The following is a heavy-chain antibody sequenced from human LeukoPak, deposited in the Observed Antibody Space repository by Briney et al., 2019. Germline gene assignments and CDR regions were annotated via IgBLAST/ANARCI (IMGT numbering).Heavy chain of an antibody. J-gene: IGHJ4*02. D-gene: IGHD3-22*01. Sequence: ASVKVSCKASGYTFTGYYMHWVRQAPGQGLEWMGWINPNSGGTNYAQKFQGRVTMTRDTSISTAYMELSRLRSDDTAVYYCASSEPSYDSSGYYYSFDYWGQGTLVTVSS. CDR3: ASSEPSYDSSGYYYSFDY. CDR1: GYTFTGYY. V-gene: IGHV1-2*02. CDR2: INPNSGGT.